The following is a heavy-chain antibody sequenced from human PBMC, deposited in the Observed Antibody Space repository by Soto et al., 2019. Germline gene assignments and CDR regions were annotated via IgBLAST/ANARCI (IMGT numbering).Heavy chain of an antibody. CDR1: GYTFTTYW. CDR3: GRLDGSYYFDY. V-gene: IGHV5-51*01. D-gene: IGHD2-15*01. Sequence: PGESLKISCKGSGYTFTTYWIGWVRQMPGKGLEWMGIIYPGDSDTTYSPSFQGQVTISADKSISTAYLQWNSLKASDSAMYYCGRLDGSYYFDYWGQGTLVTVSS. CDR2: IYPGDSDT. J-gene: IGHJ4*02.